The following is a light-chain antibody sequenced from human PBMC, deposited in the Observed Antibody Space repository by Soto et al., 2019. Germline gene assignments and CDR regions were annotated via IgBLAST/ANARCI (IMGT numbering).Light chain of an antibody. CDR1: QDIRNY. Sequence: DIQMTQSPSSLSASVGDRVTITCRASQDIRNYLAWYQHQPGKQPKLLIYSASTLQSGVPSRFSGSGSGTDFTLTINSLQPEDVATYYCQKYNSAPWTFGQGTKVEVK. CDR3: QKYNSAPWT. V-gene: IGKV1-27*01. J-gene: IGKJ1*01. CDR2: SAS.